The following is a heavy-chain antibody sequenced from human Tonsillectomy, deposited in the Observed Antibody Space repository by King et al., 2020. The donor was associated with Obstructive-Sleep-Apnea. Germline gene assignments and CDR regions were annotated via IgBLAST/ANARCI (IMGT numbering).Heavy chain of an antibody. CDR1: GYIFTSYG. CDR2: ISAYSENT. J-gene: IGHJ4*02. D-gene: IGHD3-9*01. V-gene: IGHV1-18*04. CDR3: ARDGYYDKTGYPSTF. Sequence: VQLVQSGAEVKEPGASVKVSCKASGYIFTSYGISWVRQAPGQGLEWMGWISAYSENTNYAQVLQGRVTLTTHTSTHTAYMELRSLRSDDTAVYYCARDGYYDKTGYPSTFWGQGTLVTVSS.